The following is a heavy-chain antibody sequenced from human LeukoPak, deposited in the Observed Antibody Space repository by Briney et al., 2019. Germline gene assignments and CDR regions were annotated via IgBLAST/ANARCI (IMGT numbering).Heavy chain of an antibody. V-gene: IGHV3-20*04. Sequence: GGSLRLSCAASGFTFDDYGMSWVRQAPGKGLEWVSGINWNGGSTGYADSVKGRFTISRDNAKNSLYLQMNSLRAEDMALYYCAKANYYDSSGYFDYWGQGTLVTVSS. J-gene: IGHJ4*02. CDR1: GFTFDDYG. CDR2: INWNGGST. CDR3: AKANYYDSSGYFDY. D-gene: IGHD3-22*01.